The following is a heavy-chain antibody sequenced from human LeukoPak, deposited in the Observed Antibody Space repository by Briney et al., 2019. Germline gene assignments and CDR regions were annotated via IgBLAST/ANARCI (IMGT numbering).Heavy chain of an antibody. V-gene: IGHV3-69-1*01. Sequence: GGSLRLSCVASGFTFTDHPMNWVRQAPGKGLEWISYIGGDGIAFYADSVKGRFTASKDDARKSMYLQMNSLRVEDTAVYYCARDLVEAAADLPHYWGQGTLVTVSS. CDR1: GFTFTDHP. J-gene: IGHJ4*02. CDR3: ARDLVEAAADLPHY. D-gene: IGHD6-13*01. CDR2: IGGDGIA.